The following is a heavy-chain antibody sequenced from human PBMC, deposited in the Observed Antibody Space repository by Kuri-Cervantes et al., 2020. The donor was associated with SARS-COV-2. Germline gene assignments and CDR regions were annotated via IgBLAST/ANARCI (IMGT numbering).Heavy chain of an antibody. CDR2: IMPALGMP. CDR3: ARAGSMVRGVNVGY. CDR1: GGAFSSAI. V-gene: IGHV1-69*10. J-gene: IGHJ4*02. D-gene: IGHD3-10*01. Sequence: SVKVSCKASGGAFSSAIISWVRQAPGQGLEWMGGIMPALGMPNYAQKFQGRVTITRDTSASTAYMELSSLRSEDTAVYYCARAGSMVRGVNVGYWGQGTRVTVSS.